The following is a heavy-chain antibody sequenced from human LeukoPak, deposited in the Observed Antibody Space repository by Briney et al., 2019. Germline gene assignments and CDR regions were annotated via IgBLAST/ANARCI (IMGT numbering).Heavy chain of an antibody. CDR2: IYYSGST. D-gene: IGHD3-3*01. V-gene: IGHV4-59*01. CDR1: GGSISSYY. J-gene: IGHJ4*02. CDR3: AGSRITIFGVVRPQYFDY. Sequence: PSETLSLTCTVSGGSISSYYWSWIRQPPGKGLEWIGYIYYSGSTNYNPSLKSRVTISVDTSKNQFSLKLSSVTAADTAVYYCAGSRITIFGVVRPQYFDYWGQGTLVTVSS.